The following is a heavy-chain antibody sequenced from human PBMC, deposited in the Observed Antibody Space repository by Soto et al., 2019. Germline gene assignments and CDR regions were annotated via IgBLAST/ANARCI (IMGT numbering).Heavy chain of an antibody. V-gene: IGHV4-59*01. CDR3: ARDYVDTATYYYYYGMDV. Sequence: ETLSLTCTVSGGSISSYYWSWIRQPPGKGLEWIGYIYYSGSTNYNPSLKSRVTISVDTSKNQFSLKLSSVTAADTAVYYCARDYVDTATYYYYYGMDVWGQGTTVTVSS. J-gene: IGHJ6*02. CDR1: GGSISSYY. CDR2: IYYSGST. D-gene: IGHD5-18*01.